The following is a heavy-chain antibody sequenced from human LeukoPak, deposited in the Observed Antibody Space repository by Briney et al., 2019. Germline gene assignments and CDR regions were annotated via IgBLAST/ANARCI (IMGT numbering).Heavy chain of an antibody. CDR2: ITSSSSYI. D-gene: IGHD5-12*01. CDR1: GFTFSSYS. V-gene: IGHV3-21*01. J-gene: IGHJ4*02. Sequence: GGSLRLSCAASGFTFSSYSMNWVRQAPGKGLEWVSSITSSSSYIYYADSVKGRFTISRDNAKNSLYLQMNSLRAEDTAVYYCARSSPLYGGYIAIQGFDYWGQGTLVTVSS. CDR3: ARSSPLYGGYIAIQGFDY.